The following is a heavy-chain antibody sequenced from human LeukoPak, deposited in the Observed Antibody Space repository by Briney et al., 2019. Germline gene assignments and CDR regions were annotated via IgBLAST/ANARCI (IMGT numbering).Heavy chain of an antibody. CDR3: ARDSLRFGELLPS. D-gene: IGHD3-10*01. CDR1: GFTFSSYW. CDR2: IKQDGSEK. Sequence: GGSLRLSCAASGFTFSSYWMSWVRQAPGKGLEWVANIKQDGSEKYYVDSVKGRFTISRDNAKNSLYLQMNSLRAEDTAVYYCARDSLRFGELLPSWGQGTLVTVSS. J-gene: IGHJ4*02. V-gene: IGHV3-7*03.